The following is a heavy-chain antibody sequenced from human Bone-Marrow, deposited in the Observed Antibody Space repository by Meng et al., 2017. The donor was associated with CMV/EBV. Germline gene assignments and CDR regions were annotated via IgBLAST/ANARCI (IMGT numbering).Heavy chain of an antibody. V-gene: IGHV3-73*01. J-gene: IGHJ4*02. CDR2: IRSKANSYAT. D-gene: IGHD3-9*01. CDR1: GFTFSGSA. Sequence: GESLKISCAASGFTFSGSAMHWVRQASGKGLEWVGRIRSKANSYATAYAASVKGRFTISRDDSKNTAYLQMNSLKTEDTAVYYCARVGRRYFDWFEWGQGTLVTVSS. CDR3: ARVGRRYFDWFE.